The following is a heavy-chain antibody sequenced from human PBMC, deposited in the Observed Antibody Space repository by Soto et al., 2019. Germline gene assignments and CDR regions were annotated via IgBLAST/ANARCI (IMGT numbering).Heavy chain of an antibody. D-gene: IGHD3-22*01. CDR1: GGSISSYY. CDR2: IYYSGST. CDR3: ARGFDSYFYGLDV. Sequence: SETLSLTCTVSGGSISSYYWSWIRQPPGKGLEWIGYIYYSGSTNYNPSLKSRVTISVERSKNQFSLNLISVTAADTAVYYCARGFDSYFYGLDVWGQGTTVTVSS. J-gene: IGHJ6*02. V-gene: IGHV4-59*12.